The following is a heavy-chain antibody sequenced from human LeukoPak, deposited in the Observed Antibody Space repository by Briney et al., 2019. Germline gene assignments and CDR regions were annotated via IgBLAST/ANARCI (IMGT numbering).Heavy chain of an antibody. J-gene: IGHJ4*02. V-gene: IGHV3-73*01. D-gene: IGHD1-1*01. CDR1: GFTFSSYS. CDR3: TRLSMELVVY. Sequence: GGSLRLSCAASGFTFSSYSMNWVRQASGKGLEWVGRIRSKADSYATAYAASVKGRFTISRDDSKNTAYLQMNSLKTEDTAVYYCTRLSMELVVYWGQGTLVTVSS. CDR2: IRSKADSYAT.